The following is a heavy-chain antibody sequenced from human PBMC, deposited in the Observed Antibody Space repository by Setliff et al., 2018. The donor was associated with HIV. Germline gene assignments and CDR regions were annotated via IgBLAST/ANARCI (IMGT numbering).Heavy chain of an antibody. Sequence: GGSLRLSCAASGFIFSNYWMHWVRQAPGKGLVWVSCINSDGSSISYADSVKGRFTISRDNAKNSLYLQMNSLRAEDTAVYYCARSRAAGFDYWGQGTQVTVSS. CDR2: INSDGSSI. V-gene: IGHV3-74*01. J-gene: IGHJ4*02. CDR1: GFIFSNYW. CDR3: ARSRAAGFDY. D-gene: IGHD6-13*01.